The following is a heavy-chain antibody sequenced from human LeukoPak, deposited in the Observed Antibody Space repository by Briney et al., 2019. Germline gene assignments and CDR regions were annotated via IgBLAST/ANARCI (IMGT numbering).Heavy chain of an antibody. CDR1: GYTFTSYG. J-gene: IGHJ6*04. D-gene: IGHD3-9*01. CDR2: ISAYNGNT. V-gene: IGHV1-18*04. Sequence: GASAKVSCKASGYTFTSYGISWVRQAPGQGLEWMGWISAYNGNTNYAQKLQGRVTMTTDTSTSTAYMELRSLRSDDTAVYYCAKDERYFDWLLSDYYYYYGMDVWGKGTTVTVSS. CDR3: AKDERYFDWLLSDYYYYYGMDV.